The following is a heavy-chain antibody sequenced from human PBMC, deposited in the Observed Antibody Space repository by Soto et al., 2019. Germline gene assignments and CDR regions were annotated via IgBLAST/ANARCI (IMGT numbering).Heavy chain of an antibody. D-gene: IGHD3-16*01. V-gene: IGHV3-7*03. J-gene: IGHJ6*02. CDR2: IKQDGSEK. CDR1: GFTFSSYW. Sequence: GGSLRLSCADSGFTFSSYWMSWVRQAPGKGLEWVANIKQDGSEKYYVDSVKGRFTISRDNAKNSLYLQMNSLRAEDTAVYYCAREAADSWGYYYYYYGMDVWGQGTTVTVSS. CDR3: AREAADSWGYYYYYYGMDV.